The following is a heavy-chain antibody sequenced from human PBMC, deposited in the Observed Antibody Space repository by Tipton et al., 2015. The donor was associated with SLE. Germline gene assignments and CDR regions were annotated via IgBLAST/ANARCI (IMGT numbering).Heavy chain of an antibody. V-gene: IGHV3-30*03. Sequence: SLRLSCAASGFTFSSYSMNWVRQAPGKGLEWVAVISYDGSNKYYADSVKGRFTISRDNSKNTLYLQMNSLRAEDTAVYYCATHGQPGGYFDYWGQGTLVTVSS. J-gene: IGHJ4*02. CDR2: ISYDGSNK. CDR3: ATHGQPGGYFDY. D-gene: IGHD4-23*01. CDR1: GFTFSSYS.